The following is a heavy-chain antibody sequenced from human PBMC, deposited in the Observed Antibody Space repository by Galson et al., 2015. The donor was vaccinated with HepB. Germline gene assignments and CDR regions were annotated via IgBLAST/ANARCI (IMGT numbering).Heavy chain of an antibody. CDR3: ARDLFTPAITMVRGVNSHDRGMDV. CDR2: IIPIFGTA. J-gene: IGHJ6*02. CDR1: GGTFSSYA. D-gene: IGHD3-10*01. V-gene: IGHV1-69*13. Sequence: SVKVSCKASGGTFSSYAISWVRQAPGQGLEWMGGIIPIFGTANYAQKFQGRVTITADESTSTAYMELSSLRSEDTAVYYCARDLFTPAITMVRGVNSHDRGMDVWGQGTTVTVSS.